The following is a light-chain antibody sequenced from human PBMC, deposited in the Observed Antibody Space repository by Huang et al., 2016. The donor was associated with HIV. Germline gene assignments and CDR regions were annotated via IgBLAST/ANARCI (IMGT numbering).Light chain of an antibody. J-gene: IGKJ2*02. V-gene: IGKV1-39*01. CDR3: QQSLSTPCT. CDR2: AA. CDR1: QRISTY. Sequence: DIQLTQSPSSLSVSVGDSVTITCRASQRISTYLSWYRQRPGKTPDLLIYAASRFSGSGSGTDFSLTISTLQPEDFATYYCQQSLSTPCTFGQGTKVEIK.